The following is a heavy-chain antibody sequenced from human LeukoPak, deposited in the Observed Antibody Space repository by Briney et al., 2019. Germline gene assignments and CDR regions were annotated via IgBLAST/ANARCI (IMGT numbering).Heavy chain of an antibody. CDR2: FDPEDGET. V-gene: IGHV1-24*01. Sequence: ASVNVSCTVSGYTLTELSMHWVRQAPGKGLEWMGGFDPEDGETIYAQKFQGRVTMTEDTSTDTAYMELSSLRSEDTAVYYCATSDSGYYPLLDYWGQGTLVTVSS. J-gene: IGHJ4*02. CDR3: ATSDSGYYPLLDY. CDR1: GYTLTELS. D-gene: IGHD3-22*01.